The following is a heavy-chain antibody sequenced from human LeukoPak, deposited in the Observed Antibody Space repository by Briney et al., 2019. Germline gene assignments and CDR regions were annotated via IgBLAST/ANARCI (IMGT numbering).Heavy chain of an antibody. CDR3: AKDRMVRGVIITI. Sequence: SETLSLTCTVSGGSISSYYWSWIRQPPGKGLEWIGYIYDSGSTNYNPPLKSRVTISVDTSKNQFSLKLSSVTAADTAVYYCAKDRMVRGVIITIWGQGTLVTVSS. D-gene: IGHD3-10*01. CDR1: GGSISSYY. V-gene: IGHV4-59*12. J-gene: IGHJ4*02. CDR2: IYDSGST.